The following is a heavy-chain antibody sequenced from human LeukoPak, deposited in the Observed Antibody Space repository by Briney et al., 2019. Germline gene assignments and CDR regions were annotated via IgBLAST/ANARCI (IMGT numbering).Heavy chain of an antibody. Sequence: SETLSLTCTVSGGSISSYYWSWIRQPAGKGLEWIGRIYTSGSTNYNPSLKSRVTISVDKSKNQFSLKLSSVTAADTAVYYCARAKWELRQYYYFDYWGQGTLVTVSS. J-gene: IGHJ4*02. CDR2: IYTSGST. CDR1: GGSISSYY. CDR3: ARAKWELRQYYYFDY. D-gene: IGHD1-26*01. V-gene: IGHV4-4*07.